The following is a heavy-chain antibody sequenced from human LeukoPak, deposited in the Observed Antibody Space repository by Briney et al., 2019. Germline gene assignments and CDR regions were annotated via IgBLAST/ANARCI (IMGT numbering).Heavy chain of an antibody. J-gene: IGHJ3*02. V-gene: IGHV3-23*01. CDR1: GFTFNNFA. CDR3: ARGGSYLSAFDI. Sequence: RPGGSLRLSCAASGFTFNNFAMSWVRQAPGKGLEWVSAISGSGGSTYYADSVKGRFTISRDNSKNTLYLKMNSLRAEDTAVYYCARGGSYLSAFDIWGQGTMVTVSS. CDR2: ISGSGGST. D-gene: IGHD1-26*01.